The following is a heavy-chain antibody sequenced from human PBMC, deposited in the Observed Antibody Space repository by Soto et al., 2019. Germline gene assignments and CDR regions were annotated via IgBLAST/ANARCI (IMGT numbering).Heavy chain of an antibody. Sequence: PGGSFRLSCAASGFTFSSYAMSWVRQAPGKGLEWVSAISGRGGSTYYADSVKGRFTISRDNSKNTLYLQMNSLRAEDTAVYYCAKVQHYLTYYDFWSAPQDYYYGMDVWGQGTTVTVSS. V-gene: IGHV3-23*01. CDR3: AKVQHYLTYYDFWSAPQDYYYGMDV. J-gene: IGHJ6*02. CDR1: GFTFSSYA. D-gene: IGHD3-3*01. CDR2: ISGRGGST.